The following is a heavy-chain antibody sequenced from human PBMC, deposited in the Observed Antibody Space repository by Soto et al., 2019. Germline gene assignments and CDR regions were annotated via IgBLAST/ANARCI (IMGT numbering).Heavy chain of an antibody. J-gene: IGHJ4*02. CDR3: ARHYDFWSGYSYFDY. Sequence: DSLTISRKGSGYSFTSYWIGLVRQMPGKGLEWMGIIYPGDSDTRYSPSFQGQVTISADKSISTAYLQWSSLKASDTAMYYCARHYDFWSGYSYFDYWGQGTLVTVSS. V-gene: IGHV5-51*01. CDR1: GYSFTSYW. CDR2: IYPGDSDT. D-gene: IGHD3-3*01.